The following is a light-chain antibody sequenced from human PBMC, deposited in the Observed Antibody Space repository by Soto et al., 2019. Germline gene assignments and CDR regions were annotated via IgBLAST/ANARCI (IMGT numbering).Light chain of an antibody. CDR3: QQYGSSPAT. V-gene: IGKV3-20*01. CDR1: QSVSSSY. Sequence: IVLTQSAGPLSLSPGESATLSCKXSQSVSSSYLAWYHQKPGQAPRLIIYGASSRATGIPDRFSGSWSGTDCTLTISRLEPEDVAVYYCQQYGSSPATLGQGTKVDIK. J-gene: IGKJ1*01. CDR2: GAS.